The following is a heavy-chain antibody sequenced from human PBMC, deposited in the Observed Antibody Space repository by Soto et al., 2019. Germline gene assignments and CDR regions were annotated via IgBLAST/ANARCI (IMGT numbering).Heavy chain of an antibody. D-gene: IGHD2-15*01. V-gene: IGHV3-21*01. CDR1: GFTFSTST. CDR3: ARVGSPGYCSGGYCPPPDY. Sequence: PXVSLRLSCAASGFTFSTSTMNWVRQAPGQGLEWVSSISSSSTYTYYAASVKGRFTISRDNAKNSLYLQMNSLRAEDTAVYYCARVGSPGYCSGGYCPPPDYWGQGTLVTVSS. J-gene: IGHJ4*02. CDR2: ISSSSTYT.